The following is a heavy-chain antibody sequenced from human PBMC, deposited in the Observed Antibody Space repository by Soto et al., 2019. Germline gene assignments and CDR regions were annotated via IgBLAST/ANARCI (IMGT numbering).Heavy chain of an antibody. J-gene: IGHJ6*02. CDR2: TRCSGST. CDR3: ARGKTVTTLNDYFGMDV. D-gene: IGHD1-7*01. CDR1: GGSNSGHS. Sequence: SETLSRTCNVSGGSNSGHSWSWIQQPPGKGLELIGYTRCSGSTNYNPSLKSRVTISVDTSKNKFSLKLTSVTAADTAVYFCARGKTVTTLNDYFGMDVWGQGPTF. V-gene: IGHV4-59*11.